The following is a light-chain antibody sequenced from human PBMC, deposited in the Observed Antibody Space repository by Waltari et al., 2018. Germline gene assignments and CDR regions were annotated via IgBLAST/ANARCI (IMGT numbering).Light chain of an antibody. J-gene: IGKJ4*01. CDR1: QSVSSF. V-gene: IGKV3-15*01. CDR3: QQYNDWPPLT. Sequence: EVVMTQPPATLSLSPGERATPSCRASQSVSSFLAWYQQKPGQAPRLLIYGASTRATGIPARFSGSGSGTEFTLTISSLQSEDFAVYYCQQYNDWPPLTFGGGTKVEIK. CDR2: GAS.